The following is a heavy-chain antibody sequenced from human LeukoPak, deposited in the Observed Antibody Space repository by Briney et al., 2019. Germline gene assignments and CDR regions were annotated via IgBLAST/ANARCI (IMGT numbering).Heavy chain of an antibody. Sequence: PGGSLRLSCAASGFTFSSYAMSWVRQAPGKGLEWVSAISGSGFSTYYADSVKGRFTISRDNSKNTLYLQVNSLRAEDTAVYYCATQRGYSYGGYYFDYWGQGNLVTVSS. J-gene: IGHJ4*02. CDR3: ATQRGYSYGGYYFDY. CDR2: ISGSGFST. CDR1: GFTFSSYA. V-gene: IGHV3-23*01. D-gene: IGHD5-18*01.